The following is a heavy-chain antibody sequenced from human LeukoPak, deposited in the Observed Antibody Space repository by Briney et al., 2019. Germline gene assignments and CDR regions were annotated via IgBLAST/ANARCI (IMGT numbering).Heavy chain of an antibody. CDR1: GFTFSSYA. D-gene: IGHD6-13*01. CDR3: AKSPTGSSWPSIDY. CDR2: ISGSGGST. V-gene: IGHV3-23*01. J-gene: IGHJ4*02. Sequence: GGSLRLSCAASGFTFSSYAMSWVRQAPGKGLECVSPISGSGGSTYSADSVKGRFTVSRDNSKNTLYLQMDSLRAEDTAVYYCAKSPTGSSWPSIDYWGQGTLVTVSS.